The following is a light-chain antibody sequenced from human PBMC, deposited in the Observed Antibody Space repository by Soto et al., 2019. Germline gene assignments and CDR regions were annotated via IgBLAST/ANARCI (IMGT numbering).Light chain of an antibody. Sequence: EIVLTQSPGTLSLSPGERATLSCRASQSVDTRFFAWYQQRPGQAPRLLIYGASSRATGIPDRFSGSGSGTDFTLTISRLEPEDFAVYYCQQYGSSPWTFGQGTKVDIK. CDR1: QSVDTRF. J-gene: IGKJ1*01. CDR2: GAS. V-gene: IGKV3-20*01. CDR3: QQYGSSPWT.